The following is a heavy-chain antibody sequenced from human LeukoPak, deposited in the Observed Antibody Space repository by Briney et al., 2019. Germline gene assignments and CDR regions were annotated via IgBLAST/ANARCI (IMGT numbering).Heavy chain of an antibody. D-gene: IGHD2-2*01. CDR1: GFTVSSNY. CDR3: ARDYCSSTSCYTGTYFDY. CDR2: IYSGGST. J-gene: IGHJ4*02. V-gene: IGHV3-66*02. Sequence: GGSLRLSCAASGFTVSSNYMSWVRQAPGKGLEWVSVIYSGGSTYYADSVKGRFTISRDNSKNTLYLQMNSLRAEDTAVYYCARDYCSSTSCYTGTYFDYWGQGTLVTVSS.